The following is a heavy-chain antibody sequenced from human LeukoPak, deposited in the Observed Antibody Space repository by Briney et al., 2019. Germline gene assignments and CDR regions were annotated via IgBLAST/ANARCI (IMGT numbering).Heavy chain of an antibody. Sequence: PGGSLGLSCAASGFTFSSYSMNWVRQAPGKGLEWVSSISSSSSYIYYADSVKGRFTISRDNAKNSLYLQMNSLRAEDTAVYYCARDLSRRVVVITTRGDAFDIWGQGTMVTVSS. D-gene: IGHD3-22*01. CDR1: GFTFSSYS. V-gene: IGHV3-21*01. CDR2: ISSSSSYI. CDR3: ARDLSRRVVVITTRGDAFDI. J-gene: IGHJ3*02.